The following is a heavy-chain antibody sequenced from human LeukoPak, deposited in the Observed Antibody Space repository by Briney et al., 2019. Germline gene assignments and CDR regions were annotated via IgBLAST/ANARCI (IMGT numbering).Heavy chain of an antibody. V-gene: IGHV3-30-3*01. Sequence: ERSLRLSCAASGFTFSSYAMHWVRQAPGKGLEWVAVISYDGSNKYYADSVKGRFTISRDNSKNTLYLQMNSLRAEDTAVYYCASNYDSSGYGHDYWGQGTLVTVSS. CDR2: ISYDGSNK. D-gene: IGHD3-22*01. CDR3: ASNYDSSGYGHDY. J-gene: IGHJ4*02. CDR1: GFTFSSYA.